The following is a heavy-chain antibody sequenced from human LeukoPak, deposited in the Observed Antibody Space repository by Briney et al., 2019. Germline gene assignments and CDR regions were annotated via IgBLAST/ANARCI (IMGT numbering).Heavy chain of an antibody. CDR2: FDPEHGEI. J-gene: IGHJ4*02. D-gene: IGHD1-26*01. CDR3: ATGDLLDY. CDR1: GYTLTELS. Sequence: GASVKVSCKVSGYTLTELSMHWVRQAPGKGLEWVGSFDPEHGEIIYAQKFQGRVTMTGDTSTDTAYMALSSLRSEDTAVYYCATGDLLDYWGQGTLVTVSP. V-gene: IGHV1-24*01.